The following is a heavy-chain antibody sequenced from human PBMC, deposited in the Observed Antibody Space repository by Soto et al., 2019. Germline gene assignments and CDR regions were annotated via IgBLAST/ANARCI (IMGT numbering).Heavy chain of an antibody. Sequence: PSETLSLTCAVYGGSFSGYYWSWIRQPPGKGLEWIGEINHSGSTNYNPSLKSRVTISVDTSKNQFSLKLSSVTAADTAVYYCARVVGIRDFDYWGQGTLVTVSS. J-gene: IGHJ4*02. V-gene: IGHV4-34*01. CDR3: ARVVGIRDFDY. CDR2: INHSGST. CDR1: GGSFSGYY. D-gene: IGHD2-2*01.